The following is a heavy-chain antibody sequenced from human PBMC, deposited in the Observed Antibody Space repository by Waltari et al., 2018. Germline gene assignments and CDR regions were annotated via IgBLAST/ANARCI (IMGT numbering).Heavy chain of an antibody. CDR3: AKKSDYGDSEAHYYYYMDV. V-gene: IGHV3-30*02. Sequence: QVHLVESGGGVVQPGGSLKLSCAASGLTFSEYGMHWVRRSSGKGLEWVAFINRDGITTYYVDSVKGRFTISRDNSNDALYLQMNNLRPEDTAVYYCAKKSDYGDSEAHYYYYMDVWGEGTPVTVSS. CDR1: GLTFSEYG. CDR2: INRDGITT. D-gene: IGHD4-17*01. J-gene: IGHJ6*03.